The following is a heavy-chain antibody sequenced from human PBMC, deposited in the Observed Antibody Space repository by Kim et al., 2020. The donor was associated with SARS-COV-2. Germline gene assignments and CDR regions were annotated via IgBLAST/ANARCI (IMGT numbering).Heavy chain of an antibody. V-gene: IGHV3-33*01. J-gene: IGHJ6*02. D-gene: IGHD1-7*01. CDR3: ARALGYNWNYANQNYYYYGMDV. CDR1: GFTFSSYG. CDR2: IWYDGSNK. Sequence: GGSLRLSCAASGFTFSSYGKHWVRQAPGKGLEWVAVIWYDGSNKYYADSVKGRFTISRDNSKNTLYLQMNSLRAEDTAVYYCARALGYNWNYANQNYYYYGMDVWGQGTTVTVSS.